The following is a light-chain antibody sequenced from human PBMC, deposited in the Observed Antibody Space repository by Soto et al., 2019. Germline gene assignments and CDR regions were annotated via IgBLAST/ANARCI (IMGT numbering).Light chain of an antibody. Sequence: ESVLMQSPGTLSLSPGERATLSCRASQSVSSNYLAWYQQKPGQAPRLLIYGASSRATGIPDRFSGSGSGTDFTLTISRLEPEDFAVYYCQQYGSSSTFGQGTKVDIK. CDR1: QSVSSNY. CDR2: GAS. V-gene: IGKV3-20*01. CDR3: QQYGSSST. J-gene: IGKJ1*01.